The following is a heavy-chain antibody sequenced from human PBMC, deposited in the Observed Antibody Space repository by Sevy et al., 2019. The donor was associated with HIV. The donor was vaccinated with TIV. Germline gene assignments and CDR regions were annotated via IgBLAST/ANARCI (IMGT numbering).Heavy chain of an antibody. CDR1: GFTFGDYA. D-gene: IGHD3-22*01. CDR3: TRGYYYDSSGYSDY. V-gene: IGHV3-49*03. Sequence: GGSLRLSCTGSGFTFGDYAMSWFRQAPGMGLEWVGFIRGKDYGGATEYAASVKGRFTISRDESKSIADLQMNSLKTEDTAVYYCTRGYYYDSSGYSDYWGQGTLVTVSS. J-gene: IGHJ4*02. CDR2: IRGKDYGGAT.